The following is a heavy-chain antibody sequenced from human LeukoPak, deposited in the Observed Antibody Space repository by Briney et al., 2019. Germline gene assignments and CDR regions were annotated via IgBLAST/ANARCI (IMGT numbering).Heavy chain of an antibody. CDR3: ARADCSSSTCYLRRSWFDP. D-gene: IGHD2-2*01. CDR1: GFTLSNYD. Sequence: PGGSLRLSCAASGFTLSNYDMNWVRQAPGKGLEWVSSISTSSRYIYYKDSVRGRFTISRDDAKNSLHLEMNSLRAEDTAVYYRARADCSSSTCYLRRSWFDPWGQGTLVTVSS. CDR2: ISTSSRYI. V-gene: IGHV3-21*01. J-gene: IGHJ5*02.